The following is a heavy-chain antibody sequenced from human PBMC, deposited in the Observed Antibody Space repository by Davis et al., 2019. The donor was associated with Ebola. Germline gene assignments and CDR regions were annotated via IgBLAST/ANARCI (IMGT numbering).Heavy chain of an antibody. Sequence: GESLKISCAGSGFAFGNFYMGWVRQAPGKGLVWVARVNSGGSGTSYADSVKGRFTISRDNAKNTLYLQMNSLRAEDTAVYYCTSCYDPYWGQGTLVTVSS. CDR2: VNSGGSGT. J-gene: IGHJ4*02. D-gene: IGHD2-2*01. V-gene: IGHV3-74*01. CDR3: TSCYDPY. CDR1: GFAFGNFY.